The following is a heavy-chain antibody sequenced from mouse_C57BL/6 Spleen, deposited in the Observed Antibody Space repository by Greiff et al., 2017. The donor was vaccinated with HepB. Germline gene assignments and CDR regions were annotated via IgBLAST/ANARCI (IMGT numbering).Heavy chain of an antibody. Sequence: EVQLQHSGPELVKPGASVKISCKASGYSFTGYYMNWVKQSPEKSLEWIGEINPSTGGTTYNQKFKAKATLTVDKSSSTAYMQLKSLTSEDSAVYYCAGNFDYWGQGTTLTVSS. D-gene: IGHD1-1*01. CDR2: INPSTGGT. V-gene: IGHV1-42*01. CDR1: GYSFTGYY. CDR3: AGNFDY. J-gene: IGHJ2*01.